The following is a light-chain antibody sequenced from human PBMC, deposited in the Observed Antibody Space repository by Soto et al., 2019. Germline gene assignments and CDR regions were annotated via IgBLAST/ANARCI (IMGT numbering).Light chain of an antibody. V-gene: IGKV1-39*01. Sequence: DLQLTQSPSSLSASVGARATITCRASQGVANYLNWYRQTPGRAPKLLIYAASSLQRGVPSRFSGSGFGADFSLTISSLQTEDFATYDCQQNYSPPPITFGQGTRLEIK. CDR3: QQNYSPPPIT. CDR1: QGVANY. CDR2: AAS. J-gene: IGKJ5*01.